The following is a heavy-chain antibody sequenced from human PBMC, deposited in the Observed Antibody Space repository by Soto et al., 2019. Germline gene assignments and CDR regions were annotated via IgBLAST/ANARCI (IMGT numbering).Heavy chain of an antibody. CDR3: ARLIYDYVWGSYREGEEY. D-gene: IGHD3-16*02. CDR2: IYPGDSDT. V-gene: IGHV5-51*01. J-gene: IGHJ4*02. Sequence: GESLKISCKGSGYSFTSYWIGWVRQMPGKGLEWMGIIYPGDSDTRYSPSFQGQVTISADKSISTAYLQWSSLKASDTAMYYCARLIYDYVWGSYREGEEYWGQGTLVTVSS. CDR1: GYSFTSYW.